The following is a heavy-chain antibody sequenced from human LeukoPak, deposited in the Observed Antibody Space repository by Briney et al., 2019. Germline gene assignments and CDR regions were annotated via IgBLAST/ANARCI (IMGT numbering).Heavy chain of an antibody. D-gene: IGHD6-6*01. J-gene: IGHJ4*02. CDR3: AREGAARNFDY. V-gene: IGHV4-61*02. CDR2: IYTSGST. Sequence: KTSQTLSLTCTVSGGSVSSGTYYWTWIRQPAGKGLEWIGRIYTSGSTNFDPSLKSRVSISLDTSHNQFSLKLSSVTAADTAVYYCAREGAARNFDYWGQGILVTVSS. CDR1: GGSVSSGTYY.